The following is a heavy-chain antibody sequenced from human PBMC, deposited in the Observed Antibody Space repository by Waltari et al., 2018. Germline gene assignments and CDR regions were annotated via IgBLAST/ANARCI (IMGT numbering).Heavy chain of an antibody. Sequence: DVQLVQSGAAVKKPGESLMISCRASGYTFTRDWISWVPQMTGKGLEWMARIDPRDSDTNYSPSFQGHVTISADKSITTAYLQWSSLKASDTAMYYCARHALGSDGYYYMDVWGKGTTVTVSS. CDR1: GYTFTRDW. CDR2: IDPRDSDT. D-gene: IGHD6-19*01. CDR3: ARHALGSDGYYYMDV. J-gene: IGHJ6*03. V-gene: IGHV5-10-1*03.